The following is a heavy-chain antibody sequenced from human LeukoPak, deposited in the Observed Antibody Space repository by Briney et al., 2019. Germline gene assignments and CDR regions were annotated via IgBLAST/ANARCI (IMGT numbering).Heavy chain of an antibody. V-gene: IGHV4-30-4*08. CDR3: ASLVAATPGWFDP. CDR1: GGSISSSSYY. CDR2: IYYSGST. Sequence: KASETLSLTCTVSGGSISSSSYYWGWIRQPPGKGLEWIGYIYYSGSTYYNPSLKSRVTISVDTSKNQFSLKLSSVTAADTAVYYCASLVAATPGWFDPWGQGTLVTVSS. J-gene: IGHJ5*02. D-gene: IGHD2-15*01.